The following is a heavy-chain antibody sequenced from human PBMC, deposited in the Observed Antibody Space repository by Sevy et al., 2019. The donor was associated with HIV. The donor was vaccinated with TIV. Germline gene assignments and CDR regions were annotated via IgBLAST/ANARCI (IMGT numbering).Heavy chain of an antibody. CDR1: GDSVSGHSAA. CDR3: ARGGSAVTGTTFVPAFDI. V-gene: IGHV6-1*01. J-gene: IGHJ3*02. D-gene: IGHD1-20*01. Sequence: SQTLSLTCAISGDSVSGHSAAWNWIRQSPSRGLEWLGRTYYRSKWYTDFAVSVKSRITINPDTSKNQFSLHLNSVTPEDTAMYYCARGGSAVTGTTFVPAFDIWGQGTMVTVSS. CDR2: TYYRSKWYT.